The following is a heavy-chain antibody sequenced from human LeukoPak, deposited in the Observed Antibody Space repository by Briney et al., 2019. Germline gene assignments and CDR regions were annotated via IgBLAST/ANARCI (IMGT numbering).Heavy chain of an antibody. Sequence: SETLSLTCTVSGGSISSYYWSWIRQPPGKGLEWIGYIYYSGSTNYNPSLKSRVTISVDTSKNQFSLKLSSVTAADTAVYYCARGLGEYGMDVWGQGATVTVSS. J-gene: IGHJ6*02. CDR2: IYYSGST. CDR1: GGSISSYY. V-gene: IGHV4-59*01. CDR3: ARGLGEYGMDV.